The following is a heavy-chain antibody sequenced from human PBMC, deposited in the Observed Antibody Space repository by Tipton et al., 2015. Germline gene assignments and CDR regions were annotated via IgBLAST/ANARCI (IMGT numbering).Heavy chain of an antibody. Sequence: VQLVQSGAEVKKPGESLKISCKGSGYSFSNYWIGWVRQMPGKGLEWMGIIYPGDSHTRYNPSFQGQVTISVDKSISTAYLHWSSLKASDTAMYYCARHVSFYYDTHGSDALDIWAQGTMVTVSS. CDR1: GYSFSNYW. D-gene: IGHD3-22*01. V-gene: IGHV5-51*01. J-gene: IGHJ3*02. CDR2: IYPGDSHT. CDR3: ARHVSFYYDTHGSDALDI.